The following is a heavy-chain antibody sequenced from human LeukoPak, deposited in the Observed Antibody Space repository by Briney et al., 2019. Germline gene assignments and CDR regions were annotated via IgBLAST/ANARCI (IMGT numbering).Heavy chain of an antibody. J-gene: IGHJ4*02. CDR2: IYYSGST. CDR1: GGSISSYY. Sequence: SETLSLTCTVSGGSISSYYWSWIRQPPGKGLEWIGYIYYSGSTNYNPSLKSRVTISVDTSKNQFSLKLSSVTAADTAVYYCARGRDGYIFDYWGQGTLVTVSS. V-gene: IGHV4-59*01. CDR3: ARGRDGYIFDY. D-gene: IGHD5-24*01.